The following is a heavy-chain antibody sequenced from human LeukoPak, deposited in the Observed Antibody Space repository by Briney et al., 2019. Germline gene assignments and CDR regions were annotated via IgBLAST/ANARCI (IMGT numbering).Heavy chain of an antibody. Sequence: GGSLRLSCAASGFTFRSYWMHWVRQAPGKGLVWVSHINSDGSSTSYADSVKGRSTISRDNAKNTLFLQMNSLRAEDTAVYYCARAAVTTSRYFQHWGQGTLVTVSS. CDR3: ARAAVTTSRYFQH. CDR2: INSDGSST. CDR1: GFTFRSYW. D-gene: IGHD4-17*01. J-gene: IGHJ1*01. V-gene: IGHV3-74*01.